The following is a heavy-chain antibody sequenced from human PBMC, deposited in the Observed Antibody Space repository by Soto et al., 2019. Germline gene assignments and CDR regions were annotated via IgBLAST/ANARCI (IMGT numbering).Heavy chain of an antibody. CDR3: ARLIAALGFXY. CDR2: IYYSGST. V-gene: IGHV4-59*01. D-gene: IGHD6-6*01. J-gene: IGHJ4*02. CDR1: GGSIISYY. Sequence: SETLSLTCTVSGGSIISYYWSWIRQPPGKGLEWIGYIYYSGSTNYNPSLKSRVTISVDTSKNQFSLKLSSVTAADTAVYYCARLIAALGFXYWGQGTLVXVSS.